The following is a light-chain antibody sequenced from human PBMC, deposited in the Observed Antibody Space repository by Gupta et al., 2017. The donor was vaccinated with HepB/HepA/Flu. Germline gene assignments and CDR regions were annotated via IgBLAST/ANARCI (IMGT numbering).Light chain of an antibody. Sequence: QSVLTQPPSVSAAPGQKVIISCSGSSSSIGNNDVSWYQQLPGTAPKLLIYDNSKRPSGIPDRFSGSKSGTSSTLGIXGXQTGDEXDYYCGTWDDSLSAVEFGGGTKLTVL. V-gene: IGLV1-51*01. CDR2: DNS. CDR3: GTWDDSLSAVE. J-gene: IGLJ3*02. CDR1: SSSIGNND.